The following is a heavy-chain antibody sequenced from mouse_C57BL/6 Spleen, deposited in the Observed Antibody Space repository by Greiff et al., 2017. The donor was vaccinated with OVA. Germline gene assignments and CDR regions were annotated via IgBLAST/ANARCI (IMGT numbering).Heavy chain of an antibody. CDR2: INPNNGGT. CDR1: GYTFTDYN. Sequence: EVKLVESGPELVKPGASVKIPCKASGYTFTDYNMDWVKQSHGKSLEWIGDINPNNGGTIYNQKFKGKATLTVDKSSSTAYMELRSLTSEDTAVYYCARRRDNFDYWGQGTTLTVSS. V-gene: IGHV1-18*01. J-gene: IGHJ2*01. CDR3: ARRRDNFDY.